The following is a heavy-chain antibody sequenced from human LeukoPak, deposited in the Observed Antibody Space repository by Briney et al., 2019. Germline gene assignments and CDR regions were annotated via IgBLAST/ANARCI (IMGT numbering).Heavy chain of an antibody. V-gene: IGHV3-30*03. J-gene: IGHJ4*02. CDR3: VVGATHDY. Sequence: PGRSLRLSCAASGFTFSSYGMHWVRQAPGKGLEWVAVISYDGSNKYYADSVKGRFTISRDNSKNTLYPQMNSLRAEDTAVYYCVVGATHDYWGQGTLVTVSS. D-gene: IGHD1-26*01. CDR2: ISYDGSNK. CDR1: GFTFSSYG.